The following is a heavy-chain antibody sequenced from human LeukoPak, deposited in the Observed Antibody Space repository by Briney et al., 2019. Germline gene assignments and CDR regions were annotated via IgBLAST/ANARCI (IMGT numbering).Heavy chain of an antibody. D-gene: IGHD3-16*01. CDR3: ARVSTGGVEFDY. CDR2: IYYSGST. J-gene: IGHJ4*02. CDR1: GGSISSYY. Sequence: SETLSLTCTVSGGSISSYYWSWIRQPPGKGLEWIGYIYYSGSTNYNPSLKSRVTISVDTSKNQFSLKLSSVTAADTAVYYCARVSTGGVEFDYWDQGTLVTVSS. V-gene: IGHV4-59*08.